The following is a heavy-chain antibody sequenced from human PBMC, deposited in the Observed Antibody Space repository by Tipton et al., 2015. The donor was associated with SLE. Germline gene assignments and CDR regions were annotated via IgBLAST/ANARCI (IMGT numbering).Heavy chain of an antibody. CDR1: GGSISSYY. CDR3: ARSSIAAAETDYYYGMDV. J-gene: IGHJ6*02. V-gene: IGHV4-59*08. CDR2: IYYSGST. D-gene: IGHD6-13*01. Sequence: TLSLTCTVSGGSISSYYWSWIRQPPGKGLGWIGYIYYSGSTNYNPSLKSRVTISVDTSKNQFSLKLSSVTAADTAVYYCARSSIAAAETDYYYGMDVWGQGTTVTVSS.